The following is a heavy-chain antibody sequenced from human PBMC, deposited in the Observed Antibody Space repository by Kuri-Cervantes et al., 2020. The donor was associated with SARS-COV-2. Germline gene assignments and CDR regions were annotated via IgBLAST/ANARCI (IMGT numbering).Heavy chain of an antibody. V-gene: IGHV1-18*01. CDR2: ISAYNGNT. Sequence: ASVKVSCKASGYIFTTCEINWVRQAPGQGLEWMGWISAYNGNTNYAQKLQGRVTMTTDTSTSTAYMELRSLRSDDTAVYYCARDPANTASIDYWGQGTLVTVSS. D-gene: IGHD5-18*01. CDR1: GYIFTTCE. J-gene: IGHJ4*02. CDR3: ARDPANTASIDY.